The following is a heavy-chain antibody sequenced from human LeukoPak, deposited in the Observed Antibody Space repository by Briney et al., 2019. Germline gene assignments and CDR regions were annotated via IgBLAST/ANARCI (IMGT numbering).Heavy chain of an antibody. V-gene: IGHV1-69*04. J-gene: IGHJ4*02. CDR3: ARGPFGGVIY. Sequence: ASVKVSCKASGGTFSSYAISWVRQAPGQGLEWMGRIIPILGIANYAQKFQGRVTMTRNTSISTAYMELSSLRSEDTAVYYCARGPFGGVIYWGQGTLVTVSS. D-gene: IGHD3-16*01. CDR2: IIPILGIA. CDR1: GGTFSSYA.